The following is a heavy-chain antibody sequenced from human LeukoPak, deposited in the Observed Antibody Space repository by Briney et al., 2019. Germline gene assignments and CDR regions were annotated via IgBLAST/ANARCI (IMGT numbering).Heavy chain of an antibody. Sequence: AGGSLRLSCAASGFTFSSYGMHWVRQAPGKGLEWVAVISYDGSNKYYADSVKGRFTISRDNSKNTLYLQMNSLRAEDTAVYYCAKELRGIAKYYYYYYGMDVWGQGTTVTVSS. CDR2: ISYDGSNK. V-gene: IGHV3-30*18. J-gene: IGHJ6*02. CDR3: AKELRGIAKYYYYYYGMDV. D-gene: IGHD6-13*01. CDR1: GFTFSSYG.